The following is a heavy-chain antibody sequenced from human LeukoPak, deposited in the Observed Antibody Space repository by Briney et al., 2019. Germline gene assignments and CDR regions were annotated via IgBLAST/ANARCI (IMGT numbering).Heavy chain of an antibody. Sequence: PGGSLRLSCAASGFTFSSYAMSWVRQAPGKGLEWVSAISGSGGSTYYADSVKGRFTISRDNSKNTLYLQMNGLRADDTAVYYCAKEKHGTSSELFLYTFEYWGQGALVTVSS. CDR2: ISGSGGST. CDR1: GFTFSSYA. J-gene: IGHJ4*02. V-gene: IGHV3-23*01. D-gene: IGHD6-6*01. CDR3: AKEKHGTSSELFLYTFEY.